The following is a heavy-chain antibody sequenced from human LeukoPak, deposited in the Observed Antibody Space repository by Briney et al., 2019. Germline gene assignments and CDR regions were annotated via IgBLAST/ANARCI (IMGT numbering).Heavy chain of an antibody. Sequence: SETLSLTCTASGGSVSSYYWSWIRQPPGKGLEWIGYIYYSGSTNYNPSLKSRVTISVDTSKNQFSLRLSSVTAADTAVYHCARSGYSSGWYLTDWGQGTLVTVSS. J-gene: IGHJ4*02. D-gene: IGHD6-19*01. CDR1: GGSVSSYY. CDR3: ARSGYSSGWYLTD. CDR2: IYYSGST. V-gene: IGHV4-59*02.